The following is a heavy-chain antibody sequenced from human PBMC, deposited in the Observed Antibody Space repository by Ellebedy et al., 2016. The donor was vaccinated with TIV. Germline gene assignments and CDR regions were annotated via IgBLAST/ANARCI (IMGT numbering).Heavy chain of an antibody. CDR1: GGSISSYY. J-gene: IGHJ4*02. CDR2: INHSGST. CDR3: ARVGVGYCSGTSCFLDN. V-gene: IGHV4-34*01. D-gene: IGHD2-2*01. Sequence: SETLSLXXTVSGGSISSYYWSWIRQPPGKGLEWIGEINHSGSTNHNPSLKSRVTISVDRLKNQFSLKLGSVTAADTAVYYCARVGVGYCSGTSCFLDNWGLGTLVTVSS.